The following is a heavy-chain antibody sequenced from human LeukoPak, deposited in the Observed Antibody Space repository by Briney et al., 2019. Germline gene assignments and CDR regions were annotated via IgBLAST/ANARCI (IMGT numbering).Heavy chain of an antibody. Sequence: TGGSLRLFCAASGFTFSSYGMHWVRQAPGKGLEWVAFIRYDGSNKYYADSVKGRFTLSRDNSKNTLYLQMNSLRAEDTAVYYCAKDAPSYYYDSSGYFDYWGQGTLVTVSS. CDR1: GFTFSSYG. V-gene: IGHV3-30*02. CDR2: IRYDGSNK. CDR3: AKDAPSYYYDSSGYFDY. D-gene: IGHD3-22*01. J-gene: IGHJ4*02.